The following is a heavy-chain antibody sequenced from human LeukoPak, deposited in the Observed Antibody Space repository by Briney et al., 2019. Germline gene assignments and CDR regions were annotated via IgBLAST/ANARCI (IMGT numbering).Heavy chain of an antibody. CDR2: IYTSGST. D-gene: IGHD3-22*01. Sequence: SQTLSLTCTVSGGSISSGSYYWSWIRQPAGKGLEWIGRIYTSGSTNYNPSLKSRVTISVDTSKNQFSLKLSSVTAADTAVYYCARVPYYYDSSGYYSVDAFDIWGQGTMVTVSS. J-gene: IGHJ3*02. CDR3: ARVPYYYDSSGYYSVDAFDI. V-gene: IGHV4-61*02. CDR1: GGSISSGSYY.